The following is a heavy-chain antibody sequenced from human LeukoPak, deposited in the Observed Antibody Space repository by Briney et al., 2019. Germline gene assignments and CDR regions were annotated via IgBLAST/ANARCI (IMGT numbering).Heavy chain of an antibody. J-gene: IGHJ4*02. CDR3: ARHSIVLMVYPSYFDY. CDR1: GYSISSGYY. V-gene: IGHV4-38-2*01. Sequence: VKPSETLSLTCAVSGYSISSGYYWGWIRQPPGKGLEGIGSIYHSGSTYYNPSPKSRVPISVDTSKHQFSLKLSSVTAADTAVYYCARHSIVLMVYPSYFDYWGQGTLVTASS. CDR2: IYHSGST. D-gene: IGHD2-8*01.